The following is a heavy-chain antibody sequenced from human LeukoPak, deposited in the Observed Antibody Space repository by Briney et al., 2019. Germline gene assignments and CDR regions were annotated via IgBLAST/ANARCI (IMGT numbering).Heavy chain of an antibody. CDR2: ISSSGSTI. Sequence: PGGSLRLSCAASGFTFSSYSMNWVRQAPGKGLEWVSSISSSGSTIYYADSVKGRFTISRDNAKNSLYLQMNSLKTEDTAVYYCTTIPPDYGDYDGVGFDPWGQGTLVTVSS. CDR1: GFTFSSYS. CDR3: TTIPPDYGDYDGVGFDP. D-gene: IGHD4-17*01. V-gene: IGHV3-21*03. J-gene: IGHJ5*02.